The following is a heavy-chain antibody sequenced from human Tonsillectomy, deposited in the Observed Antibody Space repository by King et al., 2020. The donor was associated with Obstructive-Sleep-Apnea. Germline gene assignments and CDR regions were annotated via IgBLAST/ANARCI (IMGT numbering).Heavy chain of an antibody. CDR3: ARDRDCRSTSCFFGMDV. J-gene: IGHJ6*02. CDR2: INSDGSTT. V-gene: IGHV3-74*01. CDR1: GFTFSSYW. D-gene: IGHD2-2*01. Sequence: VQLVESGGGLVQPGGSLRLSCAAFGFTFSSYWMHWVRQAPGKGLVWVSRINSDGSTTTYADSVKGRFTISRDNAKNTLHLQMSSLRAEDTAVYFCARDRDCRSTSCFFGMDVWGQGTTVTVSS.